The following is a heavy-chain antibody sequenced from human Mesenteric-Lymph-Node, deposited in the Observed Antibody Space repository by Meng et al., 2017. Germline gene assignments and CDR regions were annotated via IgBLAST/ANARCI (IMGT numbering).Heavy chain of an antibody. V-gene: IGHV1-69*04. CDR3: ASDCSGGSCPLTVGDYYYGMDV. D-gene: IGHD2-15*01. J-gene: IGHJ6*02. CDR1: GYTFTGYY. Sequence: SVKVSCKASGYTFTGYYMHWVRQAPGQGLEWMGRIIPILGIANYAQKFQGRVTITADKSTSTAYMELSSLRSEDTAVYYCASDCSGGSCPLTVGDYYYGMDVWGQGTTVTVSS. CDR2: IIPILGIA.